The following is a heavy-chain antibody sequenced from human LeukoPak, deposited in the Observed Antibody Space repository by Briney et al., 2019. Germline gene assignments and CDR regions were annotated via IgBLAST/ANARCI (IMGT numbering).Heavy chain of an antibody. CDR1: GGSISSGGYS. D-gene: IGHD1-7*01. J-gene: IGHJ3*02. CDR2: IYHSGST. V-gene: IGHV4-30-2*01. Sequence: PSETLSLTCAVSGGSISSGGYSWSWIRQPPGRGLEWIGYIYHSGSTYYNPSLKSRVTISVDRSKNQFSLKLSSVTAAEMAVYYRARKSKWNWFLREDDAFDIWGQGTMVTVSS. CDR3: ARKSKWNWFLREDDAFDI.